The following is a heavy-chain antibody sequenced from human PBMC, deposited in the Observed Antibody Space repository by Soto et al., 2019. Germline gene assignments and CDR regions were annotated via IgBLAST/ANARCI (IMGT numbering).Heavy chain of an antibody. CDR3: ARHVPMGATTGIFYYGMDF. J-gene: IGHJ6*02. D-gene: IGHD1-26*01. Sequence: PSEMQSLTYTVSDGYIRSYYWSWIRQPPGKGLEWIGYIYYSGSTNYNPSLKSRVTISVDTSKNQFSLKLSSVTAADTAVYYCARHVPMGATTGIFYYGMDFWGQGTTVTVSS. CDR2: IYYSGST. CDR1: DGYIRSYY. V-gene: IGHV4-59*08.